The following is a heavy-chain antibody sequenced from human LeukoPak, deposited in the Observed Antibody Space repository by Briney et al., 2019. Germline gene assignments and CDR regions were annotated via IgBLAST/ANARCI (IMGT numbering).Heavy chain of an antibody. CDR2: TSGSGGST. Sequence: GGSLRLSCAASGFTFSSYAMSWVRQAPGKGLEWVSATSGSGGSTYYADSVKGRFTISRDNSKNTLYLQMNSLRAEGTAVYYCAKGRVRGIIIFDYWGQGTLVTVPS. V-gene: IGHV3-23*01. CDR1: GFTFSSYA. D-gene: IGHD3-10*01. CDR3: AKGRVRGIIIFDY. J-gene: IGHJ4*02.